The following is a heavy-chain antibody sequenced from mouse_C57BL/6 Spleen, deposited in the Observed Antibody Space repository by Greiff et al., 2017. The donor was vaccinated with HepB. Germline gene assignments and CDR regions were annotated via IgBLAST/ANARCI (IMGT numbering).Heavy chain of an antibody. J-gene: IGHJ4*01. CDR3: ARGYYAMDY. CDR2: INYDGSST. V-gene: IGHV5-16*01. CDR1: GFTFSDYY. Sequence: EVQLVESEGGLVQPGSSMKLSCTASGFTFSDYYMAWVRQVPEKGLEWVANINYDGSSTYYLDSLKSRYIISRDNAKNILYLQMSSLKSEDTATYDYARGYYAMDYWGQGTSVTVSS.